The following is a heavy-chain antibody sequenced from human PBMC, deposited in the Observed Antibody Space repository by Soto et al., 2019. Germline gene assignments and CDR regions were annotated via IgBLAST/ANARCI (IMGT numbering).Heavy chain of an antibody. CDR2: VSGSNGKT. D-gene: IGHD1-26*01. CDR3: EMASGGGVAATSY. J-gene: IGHJ4*02. V-gene: IGHV1-18*01. Sequence: QVQLVQSGPEVKKPGASAKVSCKASGYTFNNYGISWMRQVPGQGLEWMGWVSGSNGKTNYTQKFQDTITMATDTSTDTAYLELRSLRSDDTAVYYCEMASGGGVAATSYWGQGTLVTVSS. CDR1: GYTFNNYG.